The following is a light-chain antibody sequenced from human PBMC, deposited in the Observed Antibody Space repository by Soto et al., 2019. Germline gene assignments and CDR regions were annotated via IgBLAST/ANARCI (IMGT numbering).Light chain of an antibody. CDR3: NSYTSSSTLV. Sequence: QSVLTQPASVSGSPGQSITISCTGTSSDVGGYNFVSWYQQHPGKAPKLMIYDVSNRPSGVSNRFAGSKSGNTASLTISGIQAEDEDDYYCNSYTSSSTLVFGGGTKLTVL. CDR1: SSDVGGYNF. V-gene: IGLV2-14*01. CDR2: DVS. J-gene: IGLJ2*01.